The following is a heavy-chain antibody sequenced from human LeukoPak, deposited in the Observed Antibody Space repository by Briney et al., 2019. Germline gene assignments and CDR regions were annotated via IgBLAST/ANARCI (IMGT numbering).Heavy chain of an antibody. CDR2: ISSSSSYI. D-gene: IGHD3-22*01. Sequence: GGSLRLSCAASGFTFSSYSMNWVRQAPGKGLEWVSSISSSSSYIYYADSVKGRFTISRDNAKNSLYLQMNSLRAEDTAVYYCATAMIGLYYFDYWGQGTLVTVSS. V-gene: IGHV3-21*04. J-gene: IGHJ4*02. CDR3: ATAMIGLYYFDY. CDR1: GFTFSSYS.